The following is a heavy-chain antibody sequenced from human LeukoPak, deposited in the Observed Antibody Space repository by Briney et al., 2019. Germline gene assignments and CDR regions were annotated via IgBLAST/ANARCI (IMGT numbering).Heavy chain of an antibody. J-gene: IGHJ4*02. D-gene: IGHD1-7*01. CDR2: TRNKANSYTT. CDR1: GFIFSDHY. Sequence: GGSLRLSCAASGFIFSDHYMDWVRQAPGKGLEWVGRTRNKANSYTTEYAASVKGRFTISRDDSKNSLYLQMNSLKIEDTAVYYRARLWELHAPVWGQGTLVTVSS. V-gene: IGHV3-72*01. CDR3: ARLWELHAPV.